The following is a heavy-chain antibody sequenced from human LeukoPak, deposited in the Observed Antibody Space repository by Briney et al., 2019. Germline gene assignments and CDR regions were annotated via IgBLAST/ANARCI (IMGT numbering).Heavy chain of an antibody. CDR1: GGSISSYY. Sequence: SETLSLTCTVSGGSISSYYWSWIRQPPGKGLEWIGYIYYSGSTNYNPSLKSRVTISVDTSKNQFSLKLSSVTAADTAVYCCARADPIVAAAGRLWFDPWGQGTLVTVSS. J-gene: IGHJ5*02. CDR3: ARADPIVAAAGRLWFDP. CDR2: IYYSGST. D-gene: IGHD6-13*01. V-gene: IGHV4-59*01.